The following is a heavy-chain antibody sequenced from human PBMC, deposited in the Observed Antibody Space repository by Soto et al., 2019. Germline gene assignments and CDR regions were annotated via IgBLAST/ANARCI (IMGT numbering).Heavy chain of an antibody. J-gene: IGHJ4*02. CDR3: ATGLDYDRSGYSRY. CDR2: ISGNGGTE. Sequence: GGSLRLSCAASGFTFSSYAMSWVRQAAGKGLEWVSAISGNGGTEHYADSVKGRFTISRDNSKNTLYLQMNSLRAEDTAVYYCATGLDYDRSGYSRYWGQGT. V-gene: IGHV3-23*01. D-gene: IGHD3-22*01. CDR1: GFTFSSYA.